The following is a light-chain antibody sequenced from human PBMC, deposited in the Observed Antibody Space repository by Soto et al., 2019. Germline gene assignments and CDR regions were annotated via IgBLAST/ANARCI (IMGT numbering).Light chain of an antibody. Sequence: EIVLTQSPATLSLSPGERATLSCRASLSVGSYLAWYQQKPGQAPRLLIYGATNRAPGIPARFSGSGSGTDFTLTISSLEPEDFAVYHCLQRSIGFTFGPGTKVDIK. CDR2: GAT. J-gene: IGKJ3*01. CDR1: LSVGSY. V-gene: IGKV3-11*01. CDR3: LQRSIGFT.